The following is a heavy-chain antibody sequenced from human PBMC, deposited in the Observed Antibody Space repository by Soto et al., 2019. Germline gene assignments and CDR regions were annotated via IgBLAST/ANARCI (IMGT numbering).Heavy chain of an antibody. CDR2: INHSGST. J-gene: IGHJ3*02. Sequence: SETLSLTCAVYGGSFSGYYWSWIRQPPGKGLEWIGEINHSGSTNHNPSLKSRVTISVDTSKNQFSLKLSSVTAADTAVYYCAGVLRHYSSPTGMGFDIWGQGTMVTVSS. V-gene: IGHV4-34*01. CDR3: AGVLRHYSSPTGMGFDI. CDR1: GGSFSGYY. D-gene: IGHD6-13*01.